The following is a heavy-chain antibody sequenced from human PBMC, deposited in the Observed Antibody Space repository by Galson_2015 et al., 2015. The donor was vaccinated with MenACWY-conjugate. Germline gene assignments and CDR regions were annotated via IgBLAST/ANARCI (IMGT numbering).Heavy chain of an antibody. V-gene: IGHV3-48*02. CDR1: GFTFSTYS. J-gene: IGHJ4*02. Sequence: SLRLSCAASGFTFSTYSMNWVRQAPGKGLEWVSYISSSSGTIYYADSVKGRFTISRDNAKNSLYLQMNTLRDEDTAVYYCARVPGYSYGYYDWSGQGSLVTVSS. D-gene: IGHD5-18*01. CDR3: ARVPGYSYGYYDW. CDR2: ISSSSGTI.